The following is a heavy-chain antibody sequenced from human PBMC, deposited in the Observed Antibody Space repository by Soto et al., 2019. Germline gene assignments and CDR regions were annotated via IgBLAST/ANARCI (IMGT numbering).Heavy chain of an antibody. D-gene: IGHD2-2*01. CDR2: ISGSGGST. J-gene: IGHJ5*02. CDR3: AKEKISTSCCNWFDP. Sequence: VPPSSGKDMEGASAISGSGGSTYYADSVKGRFTISRDNSKNTLYLQMNSLRAEDTAVYYCAKEKISTSCCNWFDPWGQGTLVTVSS. V-gene: IGHV3-23*01.